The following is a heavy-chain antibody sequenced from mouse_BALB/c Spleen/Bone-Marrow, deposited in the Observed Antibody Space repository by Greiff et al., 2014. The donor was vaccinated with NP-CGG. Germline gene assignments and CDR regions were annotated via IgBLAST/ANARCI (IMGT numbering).Heavy chain of an antibody. Sequence: EVQLVESGGGLVQPGGSLKLSCAASGFTFSSYGMSWVRQTPDKRLELVVTINSNGGSTYYPDSVKGRFTISRDNAKNTLYLQMSSLKSEDTAMYYCARDSNDYWGQGTTLTVSS. J-gene: IGHJ2*01. CDR1: GFTFSSYG. CDR2: INSNGGST. CDR3: ARDSNDY. V-gene: IGHV5-6-3*01.